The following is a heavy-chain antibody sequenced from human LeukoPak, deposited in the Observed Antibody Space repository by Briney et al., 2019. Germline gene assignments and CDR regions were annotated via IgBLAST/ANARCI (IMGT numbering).Heavy chain of an antibody. D-gene: IGHD3-3*01. V-gene: IGHV4-39*07. CDR1: GGFISSSSYY. CDR2: IYYSGST. Sequence: SETLSLTCTVSGGFISSSSYYWAWIRQPRGKGLEWIGSIYYSGSTNYNPSLRSRVTISVDTSKNQFSLKLSPGTAADTAVYYCARDHPYYDFWSGYLPLGAFDIWGQGTMLTVSS. CDR3: ARDHPYYDFWSGYLPLGAFDI. J-gene: IGHJ3*02.